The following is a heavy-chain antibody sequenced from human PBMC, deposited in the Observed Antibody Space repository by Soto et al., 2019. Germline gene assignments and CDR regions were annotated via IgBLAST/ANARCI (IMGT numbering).Heavy chain of an antibody. Sequence: QVQLVESGGGVVQPGRSLRLSCAASGFTFSSYGMHWVRQAPGKGLEWVAVISYDGSNKYYADSVKGRFTISRDNSKNTLYLQMNSLRAEDTAVYYCAKDGAEPFVYDSSGYPTFHYWGQGTLVTVSS. CDR1: GFTFSSYG. V-gene: IGHV3-30*18. J-gene: IGHJ4*02. CDR3: AKDGAEPFVYDSSGYPTFHY. D-gene: IGHD3-22*01. CDR2: ISYDGSNK.